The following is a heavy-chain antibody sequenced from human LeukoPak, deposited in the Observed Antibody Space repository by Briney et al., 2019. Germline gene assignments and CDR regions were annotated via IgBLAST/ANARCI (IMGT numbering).Heavy chain of an antibody. J-gene: IGHJ4*02. D-gene: IGHD6-13*01. V-gene: IGHV3-48*01. Sequence: GGSLRLSCAASGFTFDDYAMHWVRQAPGKGLEWVSYISISHSTMYFEDSVKGRFTISRDNAKNSVYLQMNSLRAEDTAVYYCAREASYSSSWATFDYWGQGTLVTVSS. CDR2: ISISHSTM. CDR3: AREASYSSSWATFDY. CDR1: GFTFDDYA.